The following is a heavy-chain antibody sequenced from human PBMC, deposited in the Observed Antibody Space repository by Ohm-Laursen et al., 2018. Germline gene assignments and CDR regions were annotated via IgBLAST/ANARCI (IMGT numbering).Heavy chain of an antibody. Sequence: SLRLSCTASGFTFNSYAMHWVRQAPGKGLEYVSAISSNGGSTYYANSVKGRFTISRDNSKNTLYLQMGSLRAEDMAVYYCARDDLMSYFDYWGQGTLVTVSS. V-gene: IGHV3-64*01. CDR1: GFTFNSYA. D-gene: IGHD3/OR15-3a*01. J-gene: IGHJ4*02. CDR3: ARDDLMSYFDY. CDR2: ISSNGGST.